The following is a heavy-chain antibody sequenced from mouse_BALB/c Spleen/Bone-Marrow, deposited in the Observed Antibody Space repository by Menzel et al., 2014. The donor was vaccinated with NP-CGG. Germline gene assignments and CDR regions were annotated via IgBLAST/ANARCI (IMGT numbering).Heavy chain of an antibody. CDR3: ARSGDSSGYGFAY. V-gene: IGHV1S33*01. CDR2: IYPGDGST. D-gene: IGHD3-2*01. CDR1: GYTFTSYD. Sequence: LQESGPELVKPGALVKISCKASGYTFTSYDINWVKQRPGQGLEWIGWIYPGDGSTKNNEKFKGKAKLTADKSSSTASMHLSSLTSENSAVYFCARSGDSSGYGFAYWGQGTLVTVSA. J-gene: IGHJ3*01.